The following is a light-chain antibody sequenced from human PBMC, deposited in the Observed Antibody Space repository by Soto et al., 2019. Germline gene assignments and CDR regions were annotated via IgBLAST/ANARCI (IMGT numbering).Light chain of an antibody. Sequence: EIVLTQSPATLSLSPGERATLSCRASQSVSSYLAWYQQKPGQAPRLLIYDASNRATSSSARFSGSGSGTDFTLTISSLEPEDFAVYYCQQRSNWPPLTFGGGTKVEIK. J-gene: IGKJ4*01. CDR3: QQRSNWPPLT. V-gene: IGKV3-11*01. CDR1: QSVSSY. CDR2: DAS.